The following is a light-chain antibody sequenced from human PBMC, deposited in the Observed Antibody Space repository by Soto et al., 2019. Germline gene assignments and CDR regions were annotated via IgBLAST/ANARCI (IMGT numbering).Light chain of an antibody. Sequence: QLVLTQSPSASASLGASVKFTCTLSSEHSSYAIAWHQQQPEKGPRYLMKLNSDGSHNKGDGIPDRFSGSSSGAERYLTISSLQSEDEADYYCCSYAGSSTFGVFGGGTKLTVL. J-gene: IGLJ3*02. V-gene: IGLV4-69*01. CDR1: SEHSSYA. CDR3: CSYAGSSTFGV. CDR2: LNSDGSH.